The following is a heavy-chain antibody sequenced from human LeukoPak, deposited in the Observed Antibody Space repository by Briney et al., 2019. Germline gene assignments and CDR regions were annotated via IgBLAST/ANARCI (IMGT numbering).Heavy chain of an antibody. J-gene: IGHJ4*02. D-gene: IGHD6-25*01. V-gene: IGHV1-8*03. CDR2: MNPNNGDS. CDR3: ARTTSFTASGYDY. Sequence: GASVKVSCKASGYNFNSLDINWVRQATGQGLEWMGWMNPNNGDSGYAQKFQGRVTITRDTSISTSYMELRSLRSDDTAVYFCARTTSFTASGYDYWGQGTLVTVSS. CDR1: GYNFNSLD.